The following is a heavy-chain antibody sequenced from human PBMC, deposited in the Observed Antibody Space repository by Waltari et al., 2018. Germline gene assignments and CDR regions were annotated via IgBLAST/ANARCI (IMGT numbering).Heavy chain of an antibody. CDR2: INPNSGAT. V-gene: IGHV1-2*02. CDR3: ARDLPDSSSWYGSLTSD. J-gene: IGHJ4*02. CDR1: GYTFTGYY. D-gene: IGHD6-13*01. Sequence: QVQLVQSGAEVKKPGASVKVSCKASGYTFTGYYMHWVRQAPGQGLEWMGWINPNSGATNYAQKFQGRVTMTRDTSITTAYMELSRLKSDDTAVYFCARDLPDSSSWYGSLTSDWGQGTLVTVSS.